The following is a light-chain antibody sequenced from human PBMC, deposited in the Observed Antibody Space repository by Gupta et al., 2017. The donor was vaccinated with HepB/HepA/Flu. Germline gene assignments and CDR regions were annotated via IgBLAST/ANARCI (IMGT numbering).Light chain of an antibody. CDR2: DVS. Sequence: QSALTQPASVAASPGQSTTISCPGTSSDVGGYNYVSWYQQHPGKAPKLMIYDVSNRPSGVSNRFSGSKSGNTASLTISGLQAEDEADYYCSSYTSSSTLVFGGGTKLTVL. CDR1: SSDVGGYNY. V-gene: IGLV2-14*01. CDR3: SSYTSSSTLV. J-gene: IGLJ2*01.